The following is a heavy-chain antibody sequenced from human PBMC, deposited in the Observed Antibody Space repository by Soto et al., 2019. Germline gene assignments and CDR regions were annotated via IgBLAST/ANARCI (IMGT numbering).Heavy chain of an antibody. CDR3: ARGSEWRKAADY. CDR2: MNPNSGNT. J-gene: IGHJ4*02. D-gene: IGHD3-3*01. Sequence: GASVKVSCKASGYTFTSYDINWVRQATGQGLEWMGWMNPNSGNTDYAQKFQGRVTMTRNTSISTAYMELSSLRSEDTAVYYCARGSEWRKAADYWGQGTLVTVSS. V-gene: IGHV1-8*01. CDR1: GYTFTSYD.